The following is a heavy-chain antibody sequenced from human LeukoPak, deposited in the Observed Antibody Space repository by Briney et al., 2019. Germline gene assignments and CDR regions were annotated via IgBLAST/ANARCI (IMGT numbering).Heavy chain of an antibody. CDR3: ARDNEWLASSSWYFDY. V-gene: IGHV3-33*01. Sequence: PGGSLRLSCAASGFTFSSYGMHWVRQAPGKGLEWVAVIWYDGSNKYYADSVKGRFTISRDNSKNTLYLQMDSLRAEDTAVYYRARDNEWLASSSWYFDYWGQGTLVTVSS. J-gene: IGHJ4*02. CDR2: IWYDGSNK. CDR1: GFTFSSYG. D-gene: IGHD6-13*01.